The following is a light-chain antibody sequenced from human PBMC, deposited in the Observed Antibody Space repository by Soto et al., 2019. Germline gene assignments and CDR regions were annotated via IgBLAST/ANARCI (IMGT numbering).Light chain of an antibody. CDR3: QQNNTYRGRSAKV. CDR2: KTS. V-gene: IGKV1-5*03. Sequence: DIQTTQSPSTLSASVGDRVTITCRASQSISSWLAWYHQKPGKAPKLLIYKTSRLNSGVPSRFSGGGSGTEITLTISTLQPDDFATYYCQQNNTYRGRSAKVFGQGTKVEIK. J-gene: IGKJ1*01. CDR1: QSISSW.